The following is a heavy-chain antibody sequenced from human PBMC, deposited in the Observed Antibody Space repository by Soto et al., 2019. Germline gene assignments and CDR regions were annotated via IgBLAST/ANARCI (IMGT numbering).Heavy chain of an antibody. V-gene: IGHV4-4*02. CDR1: SGSIDTNNW. Sequence: QVQLQESGPGLVKPSGTLSLTCAVSSGSIDTNNWWSWVRQPPGKGLEWIGEIFHCGNTYYNPSLASRVTISVATSKNQCSLSLRSVTAADTGVYYCARRTWGMDVWGQGTTVSVSS. J-gene: IGHJ6*02. CDR3: ARRTWGMDV. CDR2: IFHCGNT. D-gene: IGHD2-8*01.